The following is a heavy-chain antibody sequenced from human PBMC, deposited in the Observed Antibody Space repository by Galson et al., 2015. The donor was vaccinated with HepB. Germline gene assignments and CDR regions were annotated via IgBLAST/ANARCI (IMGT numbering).Heavy chain of an antibody. J-gene: IGHJ4*02. Sequence: SLRLSCAASGFTFSNYAMSWVRQAPGKGLEWVSTIVGTGGSTYYADSVRGRFTISRDNSKNTLFLQMSSLRAEDTALYYCAKMAVTHGGSTSCYVNYWGQGTLVTVSS. D-gene: IGHD2-2*01. CDR1: GFTFSNYA. V-gene: IGHV3-23*01. CDR3: AKMAVTHGGSTSCYVNY. CDR2: IVGTGGST.